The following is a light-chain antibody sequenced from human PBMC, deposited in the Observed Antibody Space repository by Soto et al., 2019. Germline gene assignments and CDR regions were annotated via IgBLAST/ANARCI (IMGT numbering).Light chain of an antibody. J-gene: IGKJ1*01. CDR1: QSADTY. V-gene: IGKV3-15*01. CDR3: QQYDNWWT. Sequence: EIVLTQSPATLSLSPGERATLSCRASQSADTYLAWYQQKPGQAPRLLIYGASTRATGIPARFSGSGSGTEFTLTISSLQSEDFAVYYCQQYDNWWTFGQGTKVDIK. CDR2: GAS.